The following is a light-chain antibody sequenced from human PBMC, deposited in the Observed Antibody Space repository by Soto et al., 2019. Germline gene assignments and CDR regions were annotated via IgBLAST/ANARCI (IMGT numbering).Light chain of an antibody. J-gene: IGLJ3*02. Sequence: QSVLTQPPSASGTPGQRVTISCSGGSSNIGSNAVNWYRQLPGTAPQLLIYSNDQRPSGVPDRFSGSKSGTSASLAISGRRSEDEADYYCATWDESLRGGVFGGGTKLTVL. CDR1: SSNIGSNA. CDR2: SND. V-gene: IGLV1-44*01. CDR3: ATWDESLRGGV.